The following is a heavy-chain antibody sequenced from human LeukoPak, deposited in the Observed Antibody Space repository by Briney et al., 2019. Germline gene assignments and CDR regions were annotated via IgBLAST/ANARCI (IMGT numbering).Heavy chain of an antibody. Sequence: GGSLGLSCAASGFTFSSYSMNWVRQAPGKGLEWVSYTSGSSSTVYYADSVKGRFTISRDSAKNSLYLQMNKLRAEDTAVYYCARVGDDSSGYYPSWGQGTLVTVSS. V-gene: IGHV3-48*04. CDR3: ARVGDDSSGYYPS. J-gene: IGHJ5*02. CDR1: GFTFSSYS. D-gene: IGHD3-22*01. CDR2: TSGSSSTV.